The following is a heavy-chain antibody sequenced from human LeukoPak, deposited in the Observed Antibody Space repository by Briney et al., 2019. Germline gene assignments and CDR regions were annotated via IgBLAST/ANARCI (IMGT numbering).Heavy chain of an antibody. J-gene: IGHJ4*02. CDR3: ARGATAYFDY. D-gene: IGHD5-12*01. CDR2: TYYRSTWYY. CDR1: GDSVSSNSVA. V-gene: IGHV6-1*01. Sequence: SQTLLLTCDISGDSVSSNSVAWNWVRRSPSRGLEWLGRTYYRSTWYYDYAVSVKSRITISPDTSKNQFSLQLNSVTPEDTAVYYCARGATAYFDYWGRGTLVTVSS.